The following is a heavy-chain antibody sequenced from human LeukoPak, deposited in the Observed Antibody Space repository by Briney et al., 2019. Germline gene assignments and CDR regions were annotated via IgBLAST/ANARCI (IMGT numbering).Heavy chain of an antibody. CDR2: IIPILGIA. CDR3: ARDGYSTYSFDY. D-gene: IGHD5-24*01. J-gene: IGHJ4*02. CDR1: GVTFSSYA. V-gene: IGHV1-69*04. Sequence: ASVKVSCKASGVTFSSYAISWVRQAPGQGLEWMGRIIPILGIANYAQKFQGRVTITADKSTSTAYMELSSLRSEDTAVYYCARDGYSTYSFDYWGQGTLVTVSS.